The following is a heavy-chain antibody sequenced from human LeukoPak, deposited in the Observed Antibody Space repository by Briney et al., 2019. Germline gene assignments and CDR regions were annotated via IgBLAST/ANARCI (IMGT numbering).Heavy chain of an antibody. J-gene: IGHJ5*02. V-gene: IGHV1-69*17. CDR3: ARDRVVVAVNWFDP. Sequence: ASVKVSCKASGGTFSSYAISWVRQAPGQGLEWMGWIIPIFGIANYAQKFQGRVTITADKSTSTAYMELSSLRSEDTAVYYCARDRVVVAVNWFDPWGQGTLVTVSP. D-gene: IGHD2-15*01. CDR2: IIPIFGIA. CDR1: GGTFSSYA.